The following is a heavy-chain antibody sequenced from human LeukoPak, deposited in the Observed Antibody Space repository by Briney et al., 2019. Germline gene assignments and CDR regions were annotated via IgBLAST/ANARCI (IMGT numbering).Heavy chain of an antibody. CDR3: ARDGISSSWYSVY. D-gene: IGHD6-13*01. J-gene: IGHJ4*02. CDR2: ISSSSSYI. V-gene: IGHV3-21*01. CDR1: GFTVSSNY. Sequence: PGGSLRLSCAASGFTVSSNYMSWVRQAPGKGLEWVSSISSSSSYIYYADSVKGRFTISRDNAKNSLYLQMNSLRAEDTAVYYCARDGISSSWYSVYWGQGTLVTVSS.